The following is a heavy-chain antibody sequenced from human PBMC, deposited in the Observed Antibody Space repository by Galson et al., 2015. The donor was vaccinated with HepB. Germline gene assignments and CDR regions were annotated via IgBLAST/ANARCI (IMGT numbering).Heavy chain of an antibody. CDR3: ARDFYCGGDCYSAPTTVENWVDP. V-gene: IGHV1-46*01. CDR1: GYTFTSYY. Sequence: SVKVSCKASGYTFTSYYMHWVRQAPGQGLEWMGIINPSGGSTSYAQKFQGRVTMTRDTSTSTVYMELSSLRSEDAAVYYCARDFYCGGDCYSAPTTVENWVDPWGQGTLVTVSS. CDR2: INPSGGST. J-gene: IGHJ5*02. D-gene: IGHD2-21*01.